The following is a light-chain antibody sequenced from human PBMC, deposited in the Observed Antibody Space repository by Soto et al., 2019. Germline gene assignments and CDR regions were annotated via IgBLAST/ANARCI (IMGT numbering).Light chain of an antibody. CDR1: QSVSSSY. CDR2: GAS. Sequence: EIVLTQSPGTLSLSPGERATLSCRASQSVSSSYLAWYQQKPGQAPRLLIYGASSRATGIPGRFSGSGPGTDFTLTISRLEPDDFAMYYCQQYGRSPFTFRPGTKVDIK. CDR3: QQYGRSPFT. J-gene: IGKJ3*01. V-gene: IGKV3-20*01.